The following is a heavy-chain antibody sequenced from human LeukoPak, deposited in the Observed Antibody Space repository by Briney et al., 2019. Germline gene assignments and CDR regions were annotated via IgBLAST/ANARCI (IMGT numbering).Heavy chain of an antibody. CDR3: ARGTYYYEV. V-gene: IGHV3-7*04. J-gene: IGHJ4*02. CDR2: MNQFGTEI. CDR1: KFTFSDYY. D-gene: IGHD3/OR15-3a*01. Sequence: GGSLRLSCAASKFTFSDYYMTWVRQAPGKGPEWVAYMNQFGTEIKYLDSVKGRFTISRDNAKNSLYLWMTSLTADDTAVYYCARGTYYYEVWGQGSLVIVSS.